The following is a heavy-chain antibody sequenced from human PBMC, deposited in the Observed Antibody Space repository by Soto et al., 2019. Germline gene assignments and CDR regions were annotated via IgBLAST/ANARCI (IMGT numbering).Heavy chain of an antibody. CDR2: IIPIVGIS. J-gene: IGHJ4*02. V-gene: IGHV1-69*02. CDR3: ARVGGPGGSGNYLDY. D-gene: IGHD3-10*01. CDR1: GGTFRSYS. Sequence: QVQLVQSGAEVKKPGSSVKVSCQASGGTFRSYSINWVRQAPGKGLEWMGRIIPIVGISNYAQSFQGRVTLSADTYTTTAYMELSSLRSEDTAVYYCARVGGPGGSGNYLDYWCQGTLVTVSS.